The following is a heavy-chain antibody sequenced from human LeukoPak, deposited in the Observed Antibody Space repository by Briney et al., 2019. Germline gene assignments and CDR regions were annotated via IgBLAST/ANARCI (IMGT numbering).Heavy chain of an antibody. CDR2: IYSDNT. D-gene: IGHD4/OR15-4a*01. CDR3: ARRAGAYSHPYDY. J-gene: IGHJ4*02. Sequence: QAGGSLRLSCTVSGFTVSSNSMSWVRQAPGKGLEWVSFIYSDNTHYSDSVKGRSTISRDNPKNTLYLQMNSLRAEDTAVYYCARRAGAYSHPYDYWGQGTLVTVSS. CDR1: GFTVSSNS. V-gene: IGHV3-53*01.